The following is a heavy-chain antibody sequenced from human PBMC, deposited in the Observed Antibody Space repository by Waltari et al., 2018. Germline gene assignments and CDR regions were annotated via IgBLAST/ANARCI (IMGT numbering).Heavy chain of an antibody. J-gene: IGHJ4*02. CDR3: TTVYYGSGNYYNAEV. D-gene: IGHD3-10*01. CDR1: GLPCSSAW. CDR2: IKGKTDAETT. Sequence: EVQLVESGGGLVKPGGSLRLSCTASGLPCSSAWMRWGRQAPGKGLEWVARIKGKTDAETTDYAAPVKGRFTISRDDSKNTLYLQMNSLETDDTAVYYCTTVYYGSGNYYNAEVWGQGTLVTVSS. V-gene: IGHV3-15*01.